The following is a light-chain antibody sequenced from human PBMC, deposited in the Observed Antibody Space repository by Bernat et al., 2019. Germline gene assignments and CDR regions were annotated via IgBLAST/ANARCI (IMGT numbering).Light chain of an antibody. CDR2: DVS. J-gene: IGLJ1*01. V-gene: IGLV2-14*03. CDR3: YSWTTNDVYV. CDR1: SSDVGGFNY. Sequence: QSALTQPASVSGYPGQSITISCTGTSSDVGGFNYVSWYQQHPGKAPKLMISDVSNRPSGVSNRFSGTKSGNTASLTISGLQAEDEADYYCYSWTTNDVYVLGTGTKVTVL.